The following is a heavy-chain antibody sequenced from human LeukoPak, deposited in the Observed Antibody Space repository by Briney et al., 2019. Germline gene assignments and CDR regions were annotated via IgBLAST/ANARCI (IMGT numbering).Heavy chain of an antibody. CDR1: GFTFSSYA. CDR2: IWYDGSNK. D-gene: IGHD6-19*01. Sequence: GGSLRLSCAASGFTFSSYAMSWVRQAPGKGLEWVAVIWYDGSNKYYADSVKGRFTISRDNSKNTLYLQMNSLRAEDTAVYYCARDSHSGWYGYWGQGTLVTVSS. V-gene: IGHV3-33*08. CDR3: ARDSHSGWYGY. J-gene: IGHJ4*02.